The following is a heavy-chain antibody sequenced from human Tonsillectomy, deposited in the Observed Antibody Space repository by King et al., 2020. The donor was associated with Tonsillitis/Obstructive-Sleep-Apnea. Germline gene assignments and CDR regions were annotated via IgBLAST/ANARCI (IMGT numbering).Heavy chain of an antibody. V-gene: IGHV3-13*04. CDR3: ARGSKFDILSGHQIFDH. D-gene: IGHD3-9*01. CDR2: VVAAGDT. J-gene: IGHJ4*02. Sequence: VQLVESGGGLVQPGGSLRLSCAASGFSFTRFDMHWVRQVPGKGLEWVSGVVAAGDTYYPDSVKGRFINSKENANNSLYLQLNSLRVGDTAVYYCARGSKFDILSGHQIFDHWGQGTLVTVSS. CDR1: GFSFTRFD.